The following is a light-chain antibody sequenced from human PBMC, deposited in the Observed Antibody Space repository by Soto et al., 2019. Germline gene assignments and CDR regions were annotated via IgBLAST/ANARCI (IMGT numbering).Light chain of an antibody. V-gene: IGKV1-27*01. Sequence: DIQMTQSPSSLSSSVGDRATITCRASQGISNYLAWYQQKPGKVPKLLLYAASNLQSGVPSRFSGSGSGTDFTLTISRLQPKDVPTYYCQKYNRAPRTFGQGTKVEIK. CDR3: QKYNRAPRT. CDR1: QGISNY. CDR2: AAS. J-gene: IGKJ1*01.